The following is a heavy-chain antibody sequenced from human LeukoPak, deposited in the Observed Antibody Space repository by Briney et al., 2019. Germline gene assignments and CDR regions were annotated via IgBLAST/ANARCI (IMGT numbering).Heavy chain of an antibody. J-gene: IGHJ5*02. D-gene: IGHD6-19*01. V-gene: IGHV1-2*02. CDR3: ARARLGIAVAGFNWFDP. CDR1: GYTFTGYY. CDR2: INPNTGVT. Sequence: ASVKVSCKAPGYTFTGYYMHWVRQAPGQGLEWMGWINPNTGVTNYAQKFQGRVTLTRDTSISTAYMELSRLRSDDTAVYYCARARLGIAVAGFNWFDPWGQGTLVTVSS.